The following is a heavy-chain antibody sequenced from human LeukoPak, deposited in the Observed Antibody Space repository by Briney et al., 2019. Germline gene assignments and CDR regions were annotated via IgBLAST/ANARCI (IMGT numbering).Heavy chain of an antibody. D-gene: IGHD3-22*01. CDR1: GFTFDDYG. V-gene: IGHV3-20*04. Sequence: GGSLRLSCAASGFTFDDYGMSWVRQTPGKGLEWVSGINWNGGSTAYADSVKGRFTISRDNAKNSLYLQMNSLRAEDTAVYYCARDPSYYDSSGYYPYYFDYWGQGTLVTVSS. CDR2: INWNGGST. J-gene: IGHJ4*02. CDR3: ARDPSYYDSSGYYPYYFDY.